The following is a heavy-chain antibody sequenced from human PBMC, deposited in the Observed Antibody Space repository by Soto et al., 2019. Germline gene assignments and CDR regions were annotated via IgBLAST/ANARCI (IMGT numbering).Heavy chain of an antibody. J-gene: IGHJ4*02. V-gene: IGHV3-30*18. CDR2: ISYDGSNK. D-gene: IGHD6-13*01. CDR1: GFTFSSYG. Sequence: GGSLRLSCAASGFTFSSYGMHWVRQAPGKGLEWVAVISYDGSNKYYADSVKGRFTISRDNSKNTPYLQIHTLRAEDTAVYYCAKVSSSWYAGFFDLWGQGTLVTVSS. CDR3: AKVSSSWYAGFFDL.